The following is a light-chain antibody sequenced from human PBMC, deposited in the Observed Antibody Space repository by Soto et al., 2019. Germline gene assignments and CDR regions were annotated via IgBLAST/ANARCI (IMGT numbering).Light chain of an antibody. V-gene: IGLV1-51*01. CDR3: GTWDSSLSGVV. CDR2: DSA. Sequence: QSVLTQPPSVSAAPGQTVTISCSGSSSNIGNNYVSWYQQLPGTAPKRLIFDSAKRPPGIPDRFSGSKSGTSATLGITGLQTGDEADYYCGTWDSSLSGVVFGGGTKVTVL. J-gene: IGLJ2*01. CDR1: SSNIGNNY.